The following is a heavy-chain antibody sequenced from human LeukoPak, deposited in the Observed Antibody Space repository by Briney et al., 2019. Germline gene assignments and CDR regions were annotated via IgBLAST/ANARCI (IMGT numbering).Heavy chain of an antibody. CDR3: AIAQSWDELFDS. J-gene: IGHJ4*02. V-gene: IGHV3-23*01. Sequence: GGSLRLSCVASGFTLSTNAMSWVRQAAGKGLEWVSLINSAGDNTCYSDSVRGRFTISRDSSKNTLFLQMNSLRDEDSAVYYCAIAQSWDELFDSWGQGTLVTVSS. CDR2: INSAGDNT. D-gene: IGHD1-1*01. CDR1: GFTLSTNA.